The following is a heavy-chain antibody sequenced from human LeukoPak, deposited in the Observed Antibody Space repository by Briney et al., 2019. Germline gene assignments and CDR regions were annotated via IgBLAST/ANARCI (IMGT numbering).Heavy chain of an antibody. J-gene: IGHJ3*02. Sequence: ASVTVSCKASGGTFSSYAISWVRQAPGQGLEWMGGIIPIFGTANYAQKFQGRVTITADKSTSTAYMELSSLRSEDTAVYYCARGGRAYCSSTSCYGAFDIWGQGTMVTVPS. D-gene: IGHD2-2*01. CDR3: ARGGRAYCSSTSCYGAFDI. CDR1: GGTFSSYA. CDR2: IIPIFGTA. V-gene: IGHV1-69*06.